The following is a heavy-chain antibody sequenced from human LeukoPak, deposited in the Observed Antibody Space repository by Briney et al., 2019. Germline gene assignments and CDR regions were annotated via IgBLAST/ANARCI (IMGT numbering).Heavy chain of an antibody. Sequence: GGTLRLSCVASGFNFEFHGMSWVRQAPGQGLEWVSAISGSGDTTYYGDSVKGRFAIFRDNSRNMVYMQMNSLRADDTAVYYCARDVAMLTPDFDYWGQGTLVTVSS. CDR3: ARDVAMLTPDFDY. D-gene: IGHD3-9*01. V-gene: IGHV3-23*01. CDR1: GFNFEFHG. J-gene: IGHJ4*02. CDR2: ISGSGDTT.